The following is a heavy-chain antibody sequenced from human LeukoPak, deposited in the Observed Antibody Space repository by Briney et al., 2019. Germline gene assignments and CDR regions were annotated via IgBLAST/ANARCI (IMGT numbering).Heavy chain of an antibody. CDR3: AREVVVPGATFDY. CDR1: GGSISSYC. V-gene: IGHV4-4*07. D-gene: IGHD2-2*01. CDR2: IYTSGST. Sequence: SETLSLTCTVSGGSISSYCWSWIRQPAGKGLEWIGRIYTSGSTTYNPSLKSRVTMSVDTSKNQFSLKLSSMTAADTAVYYCAREVVVPGATFDYWGQGTLVTVSS. J-gene: IGHJ4*02.